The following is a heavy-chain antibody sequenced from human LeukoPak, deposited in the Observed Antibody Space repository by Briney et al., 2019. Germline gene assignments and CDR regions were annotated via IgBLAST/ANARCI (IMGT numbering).Heavy chain of an antibody. CDR3: AKVSGGGLYYDGMDV. J-gene: IGHJ6*02. CDR1: GFTFSSYA. Sequence: GGSLRLSCAASGFTFSSYAMSWVRQAPGKGLEWVSAISGSGGSTYYADSVKGRFTISRDNSKNTLYLQMNSLRAEDTAVYYCAKVSGGGLYYDGMDVWGQGTTVTVSS. CDR2: ISGSGGST. V-gene: IGHV3-23*01. D-gene: IGHD1-14*01.